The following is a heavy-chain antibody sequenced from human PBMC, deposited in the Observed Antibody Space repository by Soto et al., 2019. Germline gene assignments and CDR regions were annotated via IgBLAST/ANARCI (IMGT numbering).Heavy chain of an antibody. J-gene: IGHJ4*02. Sequence: GGSLRLSCAASGFTFTDHALSWGRQAPGKGLEWVATISGIGGSTYLADSVKGRLSISRDNSKNTVSLLMNSLRAEDTAVYFCARGSSGYISSWYYFDYWGRGTLVTVSS. D-gene: IGHD6-13*01. V-gene: IGHV3-23*01. CDR1: GFTFTDHA. CDR2: ISGIGGST. CDR3: ARGSSGYISSWYYFDY.